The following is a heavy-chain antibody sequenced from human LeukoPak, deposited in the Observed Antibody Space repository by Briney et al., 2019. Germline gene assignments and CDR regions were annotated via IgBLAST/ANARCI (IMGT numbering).Heavy chain of an antibody. CDR3: ARDVEGGTYI. Sequence: QPGGSLRLSCAASGVTFSRFWMNWVRQAPGRGLEWVANIDQSGGRNNYVDSVKGRSTISRDNAKNSLFLEMSSLRADDTAVYFCARDVEGGTYIWRQGTTVTVSS. CDR1: GVTFSRFW. V-gene: IGHV3-7*05. J-gene: IGHJ3*02. CDR2: IDQSGGRN. D-gene: IGHD1-1*01.